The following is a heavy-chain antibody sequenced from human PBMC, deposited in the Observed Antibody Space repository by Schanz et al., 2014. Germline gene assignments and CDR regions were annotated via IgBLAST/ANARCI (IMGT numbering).Heavy chain of an antibody. CDR2: IKSDGSST. CDR1: GFTFSSYW. J-gene: IGHJ3*02. V-gene: IGHV3-74*02. Sequence: EVQLVESGGGLVKPGGSLRLSCAASGFTFSSYWMHWVRQVPGKGLVWVSRIKSDGSSTSYADSVRGRFTISSDSSKNTLYLQMSSLRADDTAVYYCAKGRFGELSAFDIWGQGTMVTVSS. D-gene: IGHD3-10*01. CDR3: AKGRFGELSAFDI.